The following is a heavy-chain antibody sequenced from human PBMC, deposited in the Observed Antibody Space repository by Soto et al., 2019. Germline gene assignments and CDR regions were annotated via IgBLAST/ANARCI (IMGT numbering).Heavy chain of an antibody. CDR1: GGTFSSYT. V-gene: IGHV1-69*02. D-gene: IGHD3-10*01. Sequence: VQLVQSGAEVKKPGSSVKVSCKASGGTFSSYTISGVRKAPGQGLEWMGRIIPILGIANYAQKFQGRVTITADKSTSTAYIGLSSLRSEDTAVYYCARWDSHPGTMFRSFYYWGQGTLVTVSS. J-gene: IGHJ4*02. CDR3: ARWDSHPGTMFRSFYY. CDR2: IIPILGIA.